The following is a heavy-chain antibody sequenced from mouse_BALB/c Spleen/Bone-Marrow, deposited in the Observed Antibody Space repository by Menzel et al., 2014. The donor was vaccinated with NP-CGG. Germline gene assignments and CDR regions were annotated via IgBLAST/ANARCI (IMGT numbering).Heavy chain of an antibody. V-gene: IGHV14-3*02. CDR1: GFNIKDTY. Sequence: VQLQQSGAKLVKPGASVKLSCTASGFNIKDTYMHWVKQRPEQGLEWTGRIDLANGNTKYDPKFQGKATITADTSSNTAYLQLSSLTSEDTAVYYCARWDGNYIYAMDYWGQGTSVTVSS. CDR3: ARWDGNYIYAMDY. CDR2: IDLANGNT. D-gene: IGHD2-1*01. J-gene: IGHJ4*01.